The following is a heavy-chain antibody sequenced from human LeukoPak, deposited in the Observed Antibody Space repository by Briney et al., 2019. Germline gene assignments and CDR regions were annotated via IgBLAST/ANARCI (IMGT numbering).Heavy chain of an antibody. D-gene: IGHD3-10*01. Sequence: GGSLRLSCAASGFTFSSYAMHWVRQAPGKGLEWVAVISYDGSNKYYADSVKGRFTISRDNSKNTLYLQMNSLRGEDTAVYYCARDYNYAFDIWGQGTMVTVSS. J-gene: IGHJ3*02. CDR3: ARDYNYAFDI. CDR2: ISYDGSNK. V-gene: IGHV3-30-3*01. CDR1: GFTFSSYA.